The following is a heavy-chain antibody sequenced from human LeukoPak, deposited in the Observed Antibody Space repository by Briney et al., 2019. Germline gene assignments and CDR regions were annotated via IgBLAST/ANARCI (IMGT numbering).Heavy chain of an antibody. Sequence: GSLRLSCAASGFTFSSYAMHWVRQAPGKGLEWVAVISYDGSNKYYADFVKGRFTISRDNSKNTLYLQVNSLRAEDTAVYYCCLLDYWGQGTLVTVSS. CDR3: CLLDY. CDR2: ISYDGSNK. V-gene: IGHV3-30*04. J-gene: IGHJ4*02. D-gene: IGHD3-16*01. CDR1: GFTFSSYA.